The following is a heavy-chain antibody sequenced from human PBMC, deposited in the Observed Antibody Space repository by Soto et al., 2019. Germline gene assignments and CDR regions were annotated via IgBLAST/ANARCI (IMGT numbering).Heavy chain of an antibody. CDR2: INHSGST. D-gene: IGHD3-3*01. Sequence: SETLSLSCGVYGGSFSCYSLSWIRQPPGTGLEWILEINHSGSTNYNPSLKSRVTISVDTSKNQFSLKLSSVTAADTAAYYCATGRLIYDFWSGSPGSPDYYYGMDVWGQGTTVTVSS. CDR3: ATGRLIYDFWSGSPGSPDYYYGMDV. V-gene: IGHV4-34*01. CDR1: GGSFSCYS. J-gene: IGHJ6*02.